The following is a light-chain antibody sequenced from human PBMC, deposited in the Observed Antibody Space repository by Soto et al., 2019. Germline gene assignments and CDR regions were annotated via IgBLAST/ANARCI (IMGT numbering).Light chain of an antibody. Sequence: DIQMTQSPSTLSASVGDRVTITCRASQTIDTWLAWYKQIPGKARQLLIYTVSNLQSGFPSRFSGSGSGTDFTLTITSLQSDDFATYSCQQYKTYPYTFGQGTKVEI. V-gene: IGKV1-5*03. CDR1: QTIDTW. J-gene: IGKJ2*01. CDR2: TVS. CDR3: QQYKTYPYT.